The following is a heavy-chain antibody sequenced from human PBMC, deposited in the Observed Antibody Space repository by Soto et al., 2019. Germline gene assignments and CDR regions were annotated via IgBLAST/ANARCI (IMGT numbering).Heavy chain of an antibody. D-gene: IGHD5-18*01. CDR3: ATTWRGIQLGYDFDY. CDR1: GFTFSSYA. CDR2: ISGSGDSP. Sequence: EVQLLESGGGLVQPGGSLRLSCAASGFTFSSYAMSWFRQAPGQGLEWVSGISGSGDSPYYPDSVKGPFTISRDNPKNTLYLQMNSLRAEDTAGYYSATTWRGIQLGYDFDYWGQGTVVTVSS. J-gene: IGHJ4*02. V-gene: IGHV3-23*01.